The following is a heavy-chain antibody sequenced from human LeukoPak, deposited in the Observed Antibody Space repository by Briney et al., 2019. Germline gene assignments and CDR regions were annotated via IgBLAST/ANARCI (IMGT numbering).Heavy chain of an antibody. CDR1: GYSFTSYW. J-gene: IGHJ5*02. D-gene: IGHD6-13*01. CDR2: IYPGDSDT. CDR3: ARQTAAGTAGNWFDP. V-gene: IGHV5-51*01. Sequence: GESLKISCKVSGYSFTSYWIGWVRQMPGKGLEWMEIIYPGDSDTRYSPSFQGQVTISADKSISTAYLQWSSLKASDTAMYYCARQTAAGTAGNWFDPWGQGTLVTVSS.